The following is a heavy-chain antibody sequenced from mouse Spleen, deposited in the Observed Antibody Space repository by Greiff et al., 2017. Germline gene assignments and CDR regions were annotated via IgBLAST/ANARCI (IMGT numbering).Heavy chain of an antibody. CDR1: GYTFTNYW. CDR2: IYPGGGYT. V-gene: IGHV1-63*01. CDR3: ARRNTTVPFAY. D-gene: IGHD1-1*01. Sequence: QVHVKQSGAELVRPGTSVKMSCKASGYTFTNYWIGWAKQRPGHGLEWIGDIYPGGGYTNYNEKFKGKATLTADKSSSTAYMQFSSLTSEDSAIYYCARRNTTVPFAYWGQGTLVTVSA. J-gene: IGHJ3*01.